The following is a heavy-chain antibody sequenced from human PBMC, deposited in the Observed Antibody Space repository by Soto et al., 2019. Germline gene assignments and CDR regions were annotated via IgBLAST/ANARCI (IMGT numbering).Heavy chain of an antibody. J-gene: IGHJ4*02. CDR1: GGSISSDDYY. CDR2: IHSSGSI. V-gene: IGHV4-30-4*01. D-gene: IGHD3-22*01. CDR3: ARAHSGYYYSHYFDY. Sequence: SETLSLTCTVSGGSISSDDYYWSWIRQAPGRGLEWIGYIHSSGSIYYNPSLKSRVTISVDTSKNQFSLKLSSVTAADTAVYYCARAHSGYYYSHYFDYWGQGTLVTVSS.